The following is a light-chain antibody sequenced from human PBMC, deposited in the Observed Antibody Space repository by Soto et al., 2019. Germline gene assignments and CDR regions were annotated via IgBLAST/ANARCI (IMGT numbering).Light chain of an antibody. CDR1: SSDVGSYNL. V-gene: IGLV2-23*01. CDR3: CSYAGTGIV. J-gene: IGLJ2*01. CDR2: EGS. Sequence: QSALTQPASVSGSPGQSITISCTRTSSDVGSYNLVSWYQRHPDQAPKLIIYEGSKRPSGVSNRFSGSKSGNTASLTICGLQAEDEAEYYCCSYAGTGIVFGGGTKVTVL.